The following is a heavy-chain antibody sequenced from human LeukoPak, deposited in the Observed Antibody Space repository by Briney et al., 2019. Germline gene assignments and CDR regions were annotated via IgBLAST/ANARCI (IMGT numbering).Heavy chain of an antibody. V-gene: IGHV4-59*01. J-gene: IGHJ5*02. Sequence: SETLSLACSVSGDSFSDYYWTWLRRPPGGGLEWIGHIYYRGSTKYNPSLKNRVTISVDTSKNQVFLTLTSVSAADTAVYYCARAMRWTSGPVELGWFDRWGQGTLVTVSS. CDR1: GDSFSDYY. CDR3: ARAMRWTSGPVELGWFDR. CDR2: IYYRGST. D-gene: IGHD1-1*01.